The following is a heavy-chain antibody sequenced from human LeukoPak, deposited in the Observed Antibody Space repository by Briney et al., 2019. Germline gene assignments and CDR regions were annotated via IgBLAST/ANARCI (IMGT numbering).Heavy chain of an antibody. CDR1: GFTFSNYA. V-gene: IGHV3-30*10. J-gene: IGHJ4*02. CDR2: ISYDGLHQ. Sequence: SGGSLRLSCAASGFTFSNYAMHWIRLAPGKRLEWVGFISYDGLHQNYTDSVRGRFTISRDNSQNTLFLQMNNLSPEDTAFYFCARQGGPWVNGLYFFDSWGPGTLLTVSS. D-gene: IGHD2-15*01. CDR3: ARQGGPWVNGLYFFDS.